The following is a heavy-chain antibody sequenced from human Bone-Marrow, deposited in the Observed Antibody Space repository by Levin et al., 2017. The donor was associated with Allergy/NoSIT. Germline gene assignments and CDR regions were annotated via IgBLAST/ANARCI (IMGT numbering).Heavy chain of an antibody. CDR1: GFTFDDYA. J-gene: IGHJ6*02. V-gene: IGHV3-9*01. D-gene: IGHD3-9*01. CDR2: ISWNSAKI. CDR3: TKDMRYSFGLDA. Sequence: GGSLRLSCAASGFTFDDYAMHWVRQVPGKGLEWVSGISWNSAKIGYADSVKGRFTISRDNANNFLYLQMNSLRPEDTAFYYFTKDMRYSFGLDAWGHGTTVTVSS.